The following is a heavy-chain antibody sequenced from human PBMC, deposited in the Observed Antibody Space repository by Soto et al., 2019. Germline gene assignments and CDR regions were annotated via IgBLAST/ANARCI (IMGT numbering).Heavy chain of an antibody. CDR2: IAYDASKK. CDR1: GFSFSYYA. Sequence: QVQLVESGGGVVQPGRSLRLSCAASGFSFSYYAMHWVRQAPGKGLEWVAVIAYDASKKYYADSVQGRFTISRDNSKNTLYLQMNSLRDEDTAVYYCASPYCSGGSCYLTEYFQHWGQGTLVTVSS. J-gene: IGHJ1*01. V-gene: IGHV3-30*03. D-gene: IGHD2-15*01. CDR3: ASPYCSGGSCYLTEYFQH.